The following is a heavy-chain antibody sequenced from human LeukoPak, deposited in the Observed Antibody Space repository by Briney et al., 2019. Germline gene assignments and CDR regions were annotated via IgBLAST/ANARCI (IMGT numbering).Heavy chain of an antibody. D-gene: IGHD6-13*01. CDR1: GGSISSYY. CDR2: IYYSGST. J-gene: IGHJ4*02. Sequence: SETLSLTCTVPGGSISSYYWSWIRQPPGKGLEWIGYIYYSGSTNYNPSLKSRVTISVDTSKNQFSLKLSSVTAADTAVYYCARLPGQLDYFDYWGQGTLVTVSS. V-gene: IGHV4-59*08. CDR3: ARLPGQLDYFDY.